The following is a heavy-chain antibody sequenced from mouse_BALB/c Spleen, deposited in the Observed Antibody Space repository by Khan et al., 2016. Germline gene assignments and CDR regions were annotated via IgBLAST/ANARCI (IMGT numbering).Heavy chain of an antibody. J-gene: IGHJ2*01. V-gene: IGHV5-6-5*01. D-gene: IGHD1-1*01. Sequence: EVELVESGGGLVKPGGSLKLSCAASGSTFSSHAMSWVRQTPEKRLEWVASISSGGTTFYPDSLKGRFTISRDNARNILYLQMSSLRSEDTAMYYCVRGVIMVVDYFDYWGQGTTLTVSS. CDR3: VRGVIMVVDYFDY. CDR2: ISSGGTT. CDR1: GSTFSSHA.